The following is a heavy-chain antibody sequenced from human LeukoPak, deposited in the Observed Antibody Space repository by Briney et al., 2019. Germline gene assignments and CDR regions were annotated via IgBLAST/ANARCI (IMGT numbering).Heavy chain of an antibody. J-gene: IGHJ6*02. Sequence: SGTLSLTCAVSGGSISSSNWWSWVRQPPGKGLEWIGEIYHSGSTNYNPSLKSRVTISVDTSKNQFSLKLSSVTAAGTAVYYCARDRSDFWSGSYRHYYYYGMDVWGQGTTVTVSS. CDR1: GGSISSSNW. V-gene: IGHV4-4*02. CDR2: IYHSGST. CDR3: ARDRSDFWSGSYRHYYYYGMDV. D-gene: IGHD3-3*01.